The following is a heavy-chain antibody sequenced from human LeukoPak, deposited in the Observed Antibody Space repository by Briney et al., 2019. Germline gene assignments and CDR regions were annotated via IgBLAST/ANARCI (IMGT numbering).Heavy chain of an antibody. CDR1: GYTFTSND. V-gene: IGHV1-8*01. J-gene: IGHJ4*02. CDR3: ARGVDYYDSRTAYFDY. Sequence: ASVKVSCKASGYTFTSNDINWVRQATGQGLEWMGWMNPNSGNTGYAQKFQGRVTMTRNTSISTAYMELSSLRSEDTAVYYCARGVDYYDSRTAYFDYWGQGTLVTVSS. D-gene: IGHD3-22*01. CDR2: MNPNSGNT.